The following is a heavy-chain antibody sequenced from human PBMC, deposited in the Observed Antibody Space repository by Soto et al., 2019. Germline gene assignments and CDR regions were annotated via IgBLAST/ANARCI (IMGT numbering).Heavy chain of an antibody. J-gene: IGHJ4*02. CDR2: IYHSGST. CDR1: GGSISSGGNS. V-gene: IGHV4-30-2*02. D-gene: IGHD3-16*01. Sequence: PSETLSLTCAVSGGSISSGGNSWSWIRQPPGKGLEWIGYIYHSGSTNYNPSLKSRVTISVDTSKNQFSLKLSSVTAADTAAYYCARRYGGNFDYWGQGTLVTVSS. CDR3: ARRYGGNFDY.